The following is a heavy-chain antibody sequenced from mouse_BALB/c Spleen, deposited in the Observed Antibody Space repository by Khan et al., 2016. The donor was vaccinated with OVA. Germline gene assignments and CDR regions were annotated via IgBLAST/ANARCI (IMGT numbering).Heavy chain of an antibody. J-gene: IGHJ3*01. CDR3: TRLAYYYDSEGFAY. D-gene: IGHD1-1*01. CDR1: GFTFSTYG. Sequence: DVQLVESGGDLVKPGGSLKLSCAASGFTFSTYGMSWVRQTPDKGLEWVATVSTGGGYTYYPDSVKGRFTISRANAKNTLYLQMSGLKSEDTAMFYCTRLAYYYDSEGFAYWGQGTLVTVSA. V-gene: IGHV5-6*01. CDR2: VSTGGGYT.